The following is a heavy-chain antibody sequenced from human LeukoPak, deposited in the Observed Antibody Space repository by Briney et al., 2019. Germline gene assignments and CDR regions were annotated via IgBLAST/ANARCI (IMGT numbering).Heavy chain of an antibody. CDR1: GFTFSSYA. CDR3: AKEGDNSYGSFDY. J-gene: IGHJ4*02. Sequence: GGSLRLSCAASGFTFSSYAMSWVRQAPGKGLEWVSAISGSGGSTYYADFVKGRFTISRDNSKNTLYLQMNSLRADDTAVYYCAKEGDNSYGSFDYWGQGTLVTVSS. D-gene: IGHD5-18*01. CDR2: ISGSGGST. V-gene: IGHV3-23*01.